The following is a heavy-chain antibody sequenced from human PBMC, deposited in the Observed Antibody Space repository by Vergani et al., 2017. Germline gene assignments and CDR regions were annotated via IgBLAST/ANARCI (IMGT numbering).Heavy chain of an antibody. CDR2: IRSDGSNK. D-gene: IGHD3-22*01. Sequence: QVQLVESGGGVVQPRGSLRLSCAASGFTFSNYGMHWVRQAPGKGLEWVAFIRSDGSNKYYADSVKCRFTISRDNSKNTLYLKMNSLRAEDTAVYYCAKAWLLLRDAFDFWGPGTMVTVSS. CDR3: AKAWLLLRDAFDF. V-gene: IGHV3-30*02. CDR1: GFTFSNYG. J-gene: IGHJ3*01.